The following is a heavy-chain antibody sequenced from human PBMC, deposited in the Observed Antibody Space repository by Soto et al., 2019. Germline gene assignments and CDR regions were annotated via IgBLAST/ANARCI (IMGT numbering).Heavy chain of an antibody. V-gene: IGHV1-8*01. J-gene: IGHJ4*02. D-gene: IGHD2-15*01. Sequence: ASVKVSCKASGYTFTSYDINWVRQATGQGLEWMGWTNPNSGNTGYAQKFQGRVTMTRNTSISTAYMELSSLRSEDTAVYYCARMLGYCSGGSCSYDYWGQGTLVTVSS. CDR1: GYTFTSYD. CDR2: TNPNSGNT. CDR3: ARMLGYCSGGSCSYDY.